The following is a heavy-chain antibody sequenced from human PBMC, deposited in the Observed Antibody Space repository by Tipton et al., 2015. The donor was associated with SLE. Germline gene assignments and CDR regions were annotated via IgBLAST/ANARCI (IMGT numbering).Heavy chain of an antibody. D-gene: IGHD5-12*01. J-gene: IGHJ4*02. CDR1: GGSISTGGYY. CDR3: ARGGVGGYDYFGY. Sequence: TLSLTCTVSGGSISTGGYYWSWIRQHPGKGLEWIGYIYNSGGTDYNPSLKSRVTISADTSKNHFSLNLSSVTAADTAVYYCARGGVGGYDYFGYWGQGALVTVSS. CDR2: IYNSGGT. V-gene: IGHV4-31*03.